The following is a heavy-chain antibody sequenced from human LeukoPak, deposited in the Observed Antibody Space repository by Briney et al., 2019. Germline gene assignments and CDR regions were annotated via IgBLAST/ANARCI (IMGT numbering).Heavy chain of an antibody. V-gene: IGHV3-48*02. CDR2: IGSGSSAI. Sequence: GGSVRLSCVASGFTFSSFGMNWVGQAPGKGLEWVSYIGSGSSAIHYADSVKGRFTIFRDNAKNSLYLQMNSLRDEDAAVYHCARASASGYDYWGQGTLVTVSS. CDR1: GFTFSSFG. CDR3: ARASASGYDY. J-gene: IGHJ4*02. D-gene: IGHD3-22*01.